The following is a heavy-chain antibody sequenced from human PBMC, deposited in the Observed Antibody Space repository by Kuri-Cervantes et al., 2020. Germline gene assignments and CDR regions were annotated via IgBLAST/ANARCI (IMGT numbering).Heavy chain of an antibody. CDR1: GFTFSSYW. J-gene: IGHJ6*02. CDR3: ARDPGTYYDFWSGLNYYYYGMDV. V-gene: IGHV3-7*03. D-gene: IGHD3-3*01. CDR2: IKQDGSEK. Sequence: GESLKISCAASGFTFSSYWMSWVRQAPGKGLEWVANIKQDGSEKYYVDSVKGRFTISRDDAKNSLYLQMNSLRAEDTAVYYCARDPGTYYDFWSGLNYYYYGMDVWGQGTTVTVSS.